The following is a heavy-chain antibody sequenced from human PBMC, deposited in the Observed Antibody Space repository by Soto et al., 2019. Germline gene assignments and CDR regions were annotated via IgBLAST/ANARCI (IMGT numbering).Heavy chain of an antibody. D-gene: IGHD2-21*02. V-gene: IGHV3-7*02. CDR1: GFSFRSYW. CDR2: IKEDGSDK. Sequence: EVQLVESGGGLVQPGGSLRLSCAASGFSFRSYWMNWVRQAPGKGLEWVANIKEDGSDKYYVDSVKGRFTISRDNAKNSLYLEMNSLRADGTAVYDCASQGWRPGTSRDYWGHGPLVTVSS. J-gene: IGHJ4*01. CDR3: ASQGWRPGTSRDY.